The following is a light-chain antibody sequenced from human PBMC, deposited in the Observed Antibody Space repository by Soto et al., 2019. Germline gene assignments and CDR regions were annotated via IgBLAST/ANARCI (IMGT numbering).Light chain of an antibody. CDR1: QSVSSSY. V-gene: IGKV3-20*01. Sequence: EIVLTQSPGTLSLSPGERATLSCRASQSVSSSYLAWYQQKPGQAPRLLINGASSRATGIPDRFSGSGSGTDFTLTISRLEPEDFAVYYFQQYGTSPPSTFGQGTRLEIK. CDR3: QQYGTSPPST. CDR2: GAS. J-gene: IGKJ5*01.